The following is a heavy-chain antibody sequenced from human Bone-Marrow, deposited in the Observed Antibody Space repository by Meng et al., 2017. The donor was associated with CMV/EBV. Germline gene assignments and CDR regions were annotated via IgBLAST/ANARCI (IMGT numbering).Heavy chain of an antibody. Sequence: VVAGGTGGCLGQPGGLLRLSCASSGFALRRYGMHWVRQAPGKGLEWVAFIRYDGSNKYYTDSVKGRFTISRDNSKNTLYLQMNSLRAEDTAVYYCAKATEGDFWSGIYFDYWGQGTLVTVSS. CDR1: GFALRRYG. CDR3: AKATEGDFWSGIYFDY. J-gene: IGHJ4*02. V-gene: IGHV3-30*02. CDR2: IRYDGSNK. D-gene: IGHD3-3*01.